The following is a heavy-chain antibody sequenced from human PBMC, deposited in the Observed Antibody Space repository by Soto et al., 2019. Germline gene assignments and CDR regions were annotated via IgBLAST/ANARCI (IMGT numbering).Heavy chain of an antibody. V-gene: IGHV3-30-3*02. J-gene: IGHJ4*02. Sequence: QPRGSLRLSCAASGFTFSSYAMHWVRQAPGKGLEWVAVISYDGSNTYYADSVKGRFTISRDNSKNTLYLQMNSLRADDTAVYYCGKLLPGTDWWGQGTLVTVSS. D-gene: IGHD1-1*01. CDR3: GKLLPGTDW. CDR1: GFTFSSYA. CDR2: ISYDGSNT.